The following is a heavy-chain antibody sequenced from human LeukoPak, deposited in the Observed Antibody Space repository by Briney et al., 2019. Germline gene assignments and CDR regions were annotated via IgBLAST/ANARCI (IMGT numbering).Heavy chain of an antibody. D-gene: IGHD3-22*01. CDR2: ISSSGSTI. CDR1: GFTFSDYY. J-gene: IGHJ4*02. Sequence: GGSLRLSCAASGFTFSDYYMSWIRQAPGKGLEWVSYISSSGSTIYYADSVKGRFTISRDNDKNSLYLQMNSLRAEDTAVYYCARANVKYYDSSGYYYRYWGQGTLVTVSS. CDR3: ARANVKYYDSSGYYYRY. V-gene: IGHV3-11*04.